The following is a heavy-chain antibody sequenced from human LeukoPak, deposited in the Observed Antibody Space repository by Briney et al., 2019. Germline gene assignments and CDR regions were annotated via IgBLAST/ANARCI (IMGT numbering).Heavy chain of an antibody. CDR3: ARDPSNARGYSYGFEANY. V-gene: IGHV3-30*19. D-gene: IGHD5-18*01. Sequence: GGSLRLSCAASGFTFSSYGMHWVRQAPGKGLEWVAVISYDGSNKYYADSVKGRFTISRDNSKNTLYLQMNSLRAEDTAVYYCARDPSNARGYSYGFEANYWGQGTLVTVSS. CDR1: GFTFSSYG. CDR2: ISYDGSNK. J-gene: IGHJ4*02.